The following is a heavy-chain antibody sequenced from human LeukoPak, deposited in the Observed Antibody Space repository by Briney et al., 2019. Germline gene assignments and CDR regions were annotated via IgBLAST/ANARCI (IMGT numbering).Heavy chain of an antibody. CDR2: INHSGST. Sequence: PGGSLRLSCAASGFTFSSYSMNWVRQAPGKGLEWIGEINHSGSTNYNPSLKSRVTISVDTSKNQFSLKLSSVTAADTAVYYCARGAGSLDYWGQGTLVTVSS. CDR3: ARGAGSLDY. J-gene: IGHJ4*02. CDR1: GFTFSSYS. V-gene: IGHV4-34*01.